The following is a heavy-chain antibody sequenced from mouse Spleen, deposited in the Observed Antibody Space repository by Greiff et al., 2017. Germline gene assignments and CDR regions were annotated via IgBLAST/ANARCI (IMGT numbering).Heavy chain of an antibody. J-gene: IGHJ3*01. D-gene: IGHD2-4*01. CDR2: ISSGGGNT. Sequence: EVQGVESGGGLVQPGGSLKLSCAASGFTFSSYTMSWVRQTPAKRLEWVGTISSGGGNTYYPDSVKGRVTISIDNAKNNLYLQMSSLKSEDTAMYYCARAPDDYARFGLFAYWGQGTLVTVSA. V-gene: IGHV5-6-4*01. CDR3: ARAPDDYARFGLFAY. CDR1: GFTFSSYT.